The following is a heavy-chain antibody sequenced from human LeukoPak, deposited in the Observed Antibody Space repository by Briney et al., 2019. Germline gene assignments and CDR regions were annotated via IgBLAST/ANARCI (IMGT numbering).Heavy chain of an antibody. CDR3: ARATGGYNSDY. Sequence: GGSLRLSCAASGFTFSSYSMNWVRQAPGKGLEWVSSISSSSGYIYYADSVKGRFTISRDNAKNSLYLQMNSLRAEDSAVYYCARATGGYNSDYWGQGTLVTVSS. V-gene: IGHV3-21*01. D-gene: IGHD5-24*01. CDR1: GFTFSSYS. J-gene: IGHJ4*02. CDR2: ISSSSGYI.